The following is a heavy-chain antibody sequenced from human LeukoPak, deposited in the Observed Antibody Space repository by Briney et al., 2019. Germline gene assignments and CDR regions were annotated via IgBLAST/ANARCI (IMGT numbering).Heavy chain of an antibody. Sequence: PSETLSLTCTVSGGSISSSGYYWGWIRQPPGKGLEWIATIYYSGSTYYNLSLMSRVTISVDTSRNQFSLKLTSVTAADTAVYYCARQIGCSGGSCYATDYFDYWGQGTLVTVSS. J-gene: IGHJ4*02. CDR1: GGSISSSGYY. CDR3: ARQIGCSGGSCYATDYFDY. D-gene: IGHD2-15*01. CDR2: IYYSGST. V-gene: IGHV4-39*07.